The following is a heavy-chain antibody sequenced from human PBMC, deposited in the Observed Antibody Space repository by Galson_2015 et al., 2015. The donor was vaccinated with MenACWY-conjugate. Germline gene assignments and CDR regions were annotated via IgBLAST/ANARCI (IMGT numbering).Heavy chain of an antibody. CDR3: IRDNHRRSFDY. CDR1: GFTFSDYW. J-gene: IGHJ4*02. Sequence: SLRLSCAASGFTFSDYWMHWVRQAPGKGLVWVARIKTDGTYANYADSVQGRSIISRDNAKNTLDLQISSLGAEDTAVYFCIRDNHRRSFDYWGQGTLVTVSS. CDR2: IKTDGTYA. D-gene: IGHD1-14*01. V-gene: IGHV3-74*01.